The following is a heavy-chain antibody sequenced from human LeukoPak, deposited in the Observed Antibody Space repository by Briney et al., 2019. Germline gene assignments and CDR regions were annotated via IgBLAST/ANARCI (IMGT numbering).Heavy chain of an antibody. J-gene: IGHJ5*02. Sequence: PGGSLRLSCAASGFTFSSYSMNWVRQAPGKGLEWVSSISSSSSYIYYADSVKGRFTISRDNAKNSLYLQMNSLRAEDTAVYYCARDRVRGLVVRSNWFDPWGQGTLVTVSS. V-gene: IGHV3-21*01. CDR1: GFTFSSYS. CDR3: ARDRVRGLVVRSNWFDP. D-gene: IGHD2-15*01. CDR2: ISSSSSYI.